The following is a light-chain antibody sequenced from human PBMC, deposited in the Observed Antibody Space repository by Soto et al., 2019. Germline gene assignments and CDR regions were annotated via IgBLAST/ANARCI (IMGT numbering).Light chain of an antibody. J-gene: IGKJ1*01. Sequence: DIQMTQSPSTLSASVGDRVTITCRASKNINTWVAWYQQKPGKAPKLLIYDASSLESGIPSRFSGSGSGTEFTLTISSLQPDDFATYYCQEYHSFSVTFGQGTKVDI. CDR3: QEYHSFSVT. V-gene: IGKV1-5*01. CDR1: KNINTW. CDR2: DAS.